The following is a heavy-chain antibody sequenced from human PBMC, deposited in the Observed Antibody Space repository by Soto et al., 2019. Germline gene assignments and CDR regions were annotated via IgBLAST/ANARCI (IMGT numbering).Heavy chain of an antibody. J-gene: IGHJ4*02. D-gene: IGHD1-7*01. CDR3: AKDPLPKGDWNYGGGYDY. Sequence: GGSLRLSCASSGFPFSSYAMSWVRQAPGKGLEWVSAISGSGGSTYYADSVKGRFTISRDNSKNTLYLQMNSLRAEDTAVYYCAKDPLPKGDWNYGGGYDYWGQGTLVTVSS. V-gene: IGHV3-23*01. CDR1: GFPFSSYA. CDR2: ISGSGGST.